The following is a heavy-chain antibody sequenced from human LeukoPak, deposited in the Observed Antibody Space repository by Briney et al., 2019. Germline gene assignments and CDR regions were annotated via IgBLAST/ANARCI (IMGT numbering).Heavy chain of an antibody. CDR3: ARLTPTYYYGSGSYSIFDY. CDR1: GGSISSSSYY. J-gene: IGHJ4*02. D-gene: IGHD3-10*01. V-gene: IGHV4-39*01. CDR2: IYYSGST. Sequence: SETLSLTCTVSGGSISSSSYYWGWIRQPPGKGLEWIGSIYYSGSTYYNPSLKSRVTISVDTSKNQFSLKLSSVTAADTAVYYCARLTPTYYYGSGSYSIFDYWGQGTLVTVSS.